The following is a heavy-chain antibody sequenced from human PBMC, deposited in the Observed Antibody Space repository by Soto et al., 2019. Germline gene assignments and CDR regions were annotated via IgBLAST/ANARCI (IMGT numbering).Heavy chain of an antibody. V-gene: IGHV3-21*01. CDR3: SVGSSGGCHQSCGMDA. CDR2: ISPSSSHI. Sequence: EVHLVESGGGLVKPGGSLRLSCAVSGFTFSSCTMNWVRQAPGKGLEWVSYISPSSSHIYYADSVKGRFTITRDNAKNLLFLQMNSLSADVTAVYYVSVGSSGGCHQSCGMDAWGEWTTLTVCS. D-gene: IGHD2-15*01. CDR1: GFTFSSCT. J-gene: IGHJ6*04.